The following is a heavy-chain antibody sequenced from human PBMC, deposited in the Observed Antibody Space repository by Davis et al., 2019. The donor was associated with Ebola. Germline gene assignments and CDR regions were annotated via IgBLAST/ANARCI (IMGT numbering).Heavy chain of an antibody. D-gene: IGHD3-10*01. CDR2: IYYSGST. CDR3: ARGRTGSYRPRLDY. CDR1: GGSISTYY. V-gene: IGHV4-59*01. J-gene: IGHJ4*02. Sequence: SETLSLTCTVSGGSISTYYWSWIRQPPGKGLEWIGYIYYSGSTNYNPPLKSRVTISVDTSKNQFSLKLSSVTAADTAVYYCARGRTGSYRPRLDYWGQGTLVTVSS.